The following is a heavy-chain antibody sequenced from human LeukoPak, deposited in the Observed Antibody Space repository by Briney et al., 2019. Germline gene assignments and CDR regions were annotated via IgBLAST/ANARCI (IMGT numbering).Heavy chain of an antibody. V-gene: IGHV4-59*08. D-gene: IGHD6-13*01. J-gene: IGHJ3*02. Sequence: SETLSLTCTVSGGSISSYYWNWIRQPPGKGLEWIGNIYYSGSSNYNPSLKSRVTISVDTSKSHFSLKLSSVTAADTAVYYCARSRSRSWNDAFDIWGQGTMVTVSS. CDR2: IYYSGSS. CDR3: ARSRSRSWNDAFDI. CDR1: GGSISSYY.